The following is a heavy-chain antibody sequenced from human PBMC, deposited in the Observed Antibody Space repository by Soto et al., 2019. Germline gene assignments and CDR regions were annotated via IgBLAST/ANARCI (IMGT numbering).Heavy chain of an antibody. CDR1: GDSFTGYD. CDR3: ARETDDFTNGAHAL. D-gene: IGHD4-4*01. J-gene: IGHJ4*02. V-gene: IGHV1-2*02. Sequence: ASVKVSCKASGDSFTGYDMHWVRQAPGQGLEWMGWIIPHSGETNYAQKFQARVTLTRDTSISTAYMQLSGLTSDDTAVYYCARETDDFTNGAHALGGQGTLVTVS. CDR2: IIPHSGET.